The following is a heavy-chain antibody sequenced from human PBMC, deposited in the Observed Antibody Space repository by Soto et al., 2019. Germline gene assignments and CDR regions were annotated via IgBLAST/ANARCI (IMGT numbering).Heavy chain of an antibody. CDR1: GGSISSSSYY. J-gene: IGHJ4*02. Sequence: SETLSLTCTVSGGSISSSSYYWGWIRQPPGKGLEWIGSIYYSGSTYYNPSLKSRVTISVDTSKNQFSLKLSSVTAADTAVYYCARRGSGSYSDYWGQGTLVTVSS. V-gene: IGHV4-39*01. D-gene: IGHD3-10*01. CDR2: IYYSGST. CDR3: ARRGSGSYSDY.